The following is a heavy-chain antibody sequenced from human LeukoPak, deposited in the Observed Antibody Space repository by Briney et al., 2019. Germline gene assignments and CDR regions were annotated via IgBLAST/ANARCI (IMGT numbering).Heavy chain of an antibody. V-gene: IGHV3-64*01. J-gene: IGHJ4*02. CDR2: ISSNGGST. Sequence: GGCLRLSCAASGFTFSSYAMHWVRQAPGKGLEYVSAISSNGGSTYYANSVKGRFTISRDNSKNTLYLQMGSLRAEDTAVYYCARGDYYDSSGYYHFDYWGQGTLVTVSS. CDR3: ARGDYYDSSGYYHFDY. CDR1: GFTFSSYA. D-gene: IGHD3-22*01.